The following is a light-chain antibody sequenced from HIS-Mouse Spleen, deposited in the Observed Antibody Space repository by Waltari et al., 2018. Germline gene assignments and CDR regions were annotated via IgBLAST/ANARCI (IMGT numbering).Light chain of an antibody. CDR1: SSDVGGYNY. CDR2: DVS. CDR3: SSYTSSSPVV. Sequence: QSALTQPASVSGSPGQSITISCTGTSSDVGGYNYVSWNQQHPGKAPKLMIYDVSNRPSGFSNRFSGSKSGNTASLTISGLQAEDEADYYCSSYTSSSPVVFGGGTKLTVL. V-gene: IGLV2-14*03. J-gene: IGLJ2*01.